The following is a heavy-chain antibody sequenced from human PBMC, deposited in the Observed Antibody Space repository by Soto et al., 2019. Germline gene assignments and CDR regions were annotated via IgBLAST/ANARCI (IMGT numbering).Heavy chain of an antibody. D-gene: IGHD4-4*01. V-gene: IGHV4-31*03. CDR3: ARANDYSNYWFDP. CDR2: IYYSGST. CDR1: GGSISSGGYY. J-gene: IGHJ5*02. Sequence: PSETLSLTCTVSGGSISSGGYYWSWIRQHPGKGLEWIGYIYYSGSTYYNPSLKSRVTISVDTSKNQFSLKLSSVTAADTAMYYCARANDYSNYWFDPWGQGTLVTVSS.